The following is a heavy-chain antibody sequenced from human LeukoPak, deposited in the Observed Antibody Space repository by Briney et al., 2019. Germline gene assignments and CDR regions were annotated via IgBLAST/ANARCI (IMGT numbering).Heavy chain of an antibody. D-gene: IGHD3-10*01. CDR1: GYSLTTYY. Sequence: ASVKVSCMPSGYSLTTYYIKWVRQATGRGRGWVGWMKPNSGNTGYAQKFQGRVTITRNTSMSTAYMELNSLRSEDTAVYYCARANYYGSGKKDLDYWGQGTLVTVSS. CDR3: ARANYYGSGKKDLDY. V-gene: IGHV1-8*01. J-gene: IGHJ4*02. CDR2: MKPNSGNT.